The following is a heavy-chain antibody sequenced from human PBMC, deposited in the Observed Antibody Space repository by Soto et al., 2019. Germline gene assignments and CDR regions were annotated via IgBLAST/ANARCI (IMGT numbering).Heavy chain of an antibody. CDR3: DAKGTRRLPSPFDY. J-gene: IGHJ4*02. D-gene: IGHD1-1*01. CDR1: GHTLTELS. Sequence: QVQLVQSGAEVKKPGDSVKVSCKVSGHTLTELSVHWVRQAPGKGLEWMGGFDPEDGEIVHSQKYQGRVAMTEDTSEDAADMEVSSLTSEGTAGDYCDAKGTRRLPSPFDYWGQGTLVTVSS. CDR2: FDPEDGEI. V-gene: IGHV1-24*01.